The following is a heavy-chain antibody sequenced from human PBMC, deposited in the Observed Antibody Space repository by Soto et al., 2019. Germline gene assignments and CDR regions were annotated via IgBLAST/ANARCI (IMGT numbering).Heavy chain of an antibody. V-gene: IGHV1-18*01. CDR3: ARDPHEFWTSYWFDP. D-gene: IGHD3-3*01. CDR1: GYTFNTYG. CDR2: ISAYDGKT. J-gene: IGHJ5*02. Sequence: ASVNVSCKTSGYTFNTYGINWVRQAPGQGLELMGWISAYDGKTTYAEKFQGRVTLTTDTSTSTAYMELRSLRSDDTAIYYCARDPHEFWTSYWFDPWGQGTPVTVS.